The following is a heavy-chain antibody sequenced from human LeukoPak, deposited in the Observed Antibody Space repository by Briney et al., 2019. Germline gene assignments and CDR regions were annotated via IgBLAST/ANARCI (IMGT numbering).Heavy chain of an antibody. CDR2: ISSSGSTV. Sequence: GGSLRLSCAASGFTFSSYEMNWVRQAPGKGLEWVSYISSSGSTVYYADSVKGRFTISRDNAKNSLYLQINSLRAEDTAVYYCARDVGECFDYWGQGTLVTVSS. V-gene: IGHV3-48*03. CDR1: GFTFSSYE. J-gene: IGHJ4*02. CDR3: ARDVGECFDY. D-gene: IGHD3-16*01.